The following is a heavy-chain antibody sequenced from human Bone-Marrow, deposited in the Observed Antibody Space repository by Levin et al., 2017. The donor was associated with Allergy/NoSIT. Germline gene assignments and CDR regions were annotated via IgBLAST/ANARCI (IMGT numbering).Heavy chain of an antibody. CDR1: GFSFTTYG. CDR3: AKGLEDYDFWSGNDAFDI. D-gene: IGHD3-3*01. V-gene: IGHV3-30*18. J-gene: IGHJ3*02. CDR2: IAYDGYNK. Sequence: PGGSLRLSCAASGFSFTTYGMHWVRQAPGKGLEWVAVIAYDGYNKYYADAVTGRFTISRDTSKTTLYLQMNSLRADDTAVDYCAKGLEDYDFWSGNDAFDIWGQGTMVTVSS.